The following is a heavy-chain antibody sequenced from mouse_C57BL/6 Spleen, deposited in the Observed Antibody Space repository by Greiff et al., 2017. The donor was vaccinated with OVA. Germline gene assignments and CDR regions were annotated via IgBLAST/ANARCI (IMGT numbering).Heavy chain of an antibody. Sequence: VQLKESGPELVKPGASVKISCKASGYSFPGYFMNWVMQSPGKSLEWIGRINPYNGDTFYNQKFKGKATLTVDKSSSTAHMELRSLTSEDSAVYYCARGGGYDYEPWFAYWGQGTLVTVSA. CDR3: ARGGGYDYEPWFAY. J-gene: IGHJ3*01. V-gene: IGHV1-20*01. D-gene: IGHD2-4*01. CDR2: INPYNGDT. CDR1: GYSFPGYF.